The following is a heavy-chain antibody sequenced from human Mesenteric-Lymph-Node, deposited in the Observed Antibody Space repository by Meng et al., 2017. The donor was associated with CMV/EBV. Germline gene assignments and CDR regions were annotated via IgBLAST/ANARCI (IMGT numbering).Heavy chain of an antibody. V-gene: IGHV1-2*02. Sequence: YTFTGYYMHWVRQAPGQGLEWMGWINPNSGGTNYAQKFQGRVTMTRDTSISTAYMELSRLRSDDTAVCYCARARHYYDSSGSPLTPWGQGTLVTVSS. J-gene: IGHJ5*02. CDR2: INPNSGGT. D-gene: IGHD3-22*01. CDR1: YTFTGYY. CDR3: ARARHYYDSSGSPLTP.